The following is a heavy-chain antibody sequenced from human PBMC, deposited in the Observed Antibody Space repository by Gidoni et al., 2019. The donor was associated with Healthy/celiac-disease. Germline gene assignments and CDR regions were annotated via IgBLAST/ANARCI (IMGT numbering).Heavy chain of an antibody. D-gene: IGHD6-13*01. CDR1: GFTFSSYA. CDR3: AKFRSSCPDY. Sequence: CTASGFTFSSYAMSWVRQAPGKGLEWGSAISGSGGSTYYAASVKGRFTISRDESKNTLYLQMNSLRAEDTAVYYCAKFRSSCPDYWGQGTLVTVSS. CDR2: ISGSGGST. V-gene: IGHV3-23*01. J-gene: IGHJ4*02.